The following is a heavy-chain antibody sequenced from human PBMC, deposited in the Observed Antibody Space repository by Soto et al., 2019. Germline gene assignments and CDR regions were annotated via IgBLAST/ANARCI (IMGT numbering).Heavy chain of an antibody. CDR1: GGSISSSSYY. V-gene: IGHV4-39*01. Sequence: PSETLSLTCTVSGGSISSSSYYWGWIRQPPGKGLEWIASIYYSGSTYYNPSLRSRVTISVDTSKNQFSLKLSSVTAADTAVYYCASPATTVTTRYYYYMDVWGKGTTVTVSS. CDR2: IYYSGST. CDR3: ASPATTVTTRYYYYMDV. D-gene: IGHD4-17*01. J-gene: IGHJ6*03.